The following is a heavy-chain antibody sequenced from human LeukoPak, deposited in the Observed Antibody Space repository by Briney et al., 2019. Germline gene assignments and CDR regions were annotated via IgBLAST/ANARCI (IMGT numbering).Heavy chain of an antibody. CDR3: ARGSYCSGGSCYSHYYYYMDV. Sequence: SETLSLTCTVSGGSISSYYWSWIRQPPGKGLEWIGYIYYSGSTNYNPSLKSRVTISVDTSKNQFSLRLTSVTAADTAVYYCARGSYCSGGSCYSHYYYYMDVWGKGTTVTVSS. D-gene: IGHD2-15*01. CDR2: IYYSGST. CDR1: GGSISSYY. V-gene: IGHV4-59*12. J-gene: IGHJ6*03.